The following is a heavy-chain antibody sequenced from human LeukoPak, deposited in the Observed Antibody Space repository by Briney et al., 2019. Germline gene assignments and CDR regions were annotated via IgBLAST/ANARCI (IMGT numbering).Heavy chain of an antibody. CDR2: MNPNSGNT. J-gene: IGHJ5*02. D-gene: IGHD2-2*01. CDR3: ASAMRYHKKFVR. V-gene: IGHV1-8*01. CDR1: GYTFTSYD. Sequence: ASVKVSCKASGYTFTSYDINSVRQATGQRLEWLGWMNPNSGNTGYAQKFQGRVTMTRNTSISTAYMELSSLRSEDTAVYYCASAMRYHKKFVRWGQGTLVSVSS.